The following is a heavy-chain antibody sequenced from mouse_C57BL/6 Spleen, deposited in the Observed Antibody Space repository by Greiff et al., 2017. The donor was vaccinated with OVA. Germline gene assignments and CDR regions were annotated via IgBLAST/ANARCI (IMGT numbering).Heavy chain of an antibody. D-gene: IGHD1-1*01. J-gene: IGHJ1*03. V-gene: IGHV3-1*01. Sequence: EVKLMESGPGMVKPSQSLSLTCTVTGYSITSGYDWHWIRHFPGNKLEWMGYISYSGSTNYNPSLKSRISITHDTSKNHFFLKLNSVTTEDTATYYCAKEGNYYGSRGYFDVWGTGTTVTVSS. CDR1: GYSITSGYD. CDR3: AKEGNYYGSRGYFDV. CDR2: ISYSGST.